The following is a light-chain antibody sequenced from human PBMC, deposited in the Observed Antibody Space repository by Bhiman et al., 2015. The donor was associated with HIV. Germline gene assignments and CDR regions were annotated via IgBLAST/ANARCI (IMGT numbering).Light chain of an antibody. Sequence: QSALTQPASVSGSPGQSITISCTGTTSDVGGYNYVSWYQQHPGKGPKLMIYDVSNRPSGVSNRFSGSKSGNTASLTISGLQAEDEADYHCSSYTTRNSYVFGSATKVTVL. CDR3: SSYTTRNSYV. J-gene: IGLJ1*01. CDR1: TSDVGGYNY. V-gene: IGLV2-14*03. CDR2: DVS.